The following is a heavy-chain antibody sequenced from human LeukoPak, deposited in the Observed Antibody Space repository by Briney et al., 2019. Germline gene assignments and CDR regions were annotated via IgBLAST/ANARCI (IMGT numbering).Heavy chain of an antibody. D-gene: IGHD6-6*01. J-gene: IGHJ4*02. Sequence: GGSLRLSCAASGFTFSSYSMNWVRQAPWKGLEWVSSISSSSSYIYYADSVKGRFTISRDNAKNSLYQQMNSLRAEDTAVYYCARDSLTYSSSFLYWGQGTLVTVSS. CDR2: ISSSSSYI. CDR3: ARDSLTYSSSFLY. CDR1: GFTFSSYS. V-gene: IGHV3-21*01.